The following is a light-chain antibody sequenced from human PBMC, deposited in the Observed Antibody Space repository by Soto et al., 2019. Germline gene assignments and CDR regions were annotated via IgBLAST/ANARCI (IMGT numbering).Light chain of an antibody. CDR2: DAS. CDR1: QSISSW. J-gene: IGKJ3*01. V-gene: IGKV1-5*01. CDR3: QQYNSYSPST. Sequence: DIQMTQSPSTLSASVGARVPITCRASQSISSWLAWYQQKPGKAPKLLIYDASSLESGVPSRFSGSGSGTEFTLTISSLQPDDFATYYCQQYNSYSPSTFGPGTKVDIK.